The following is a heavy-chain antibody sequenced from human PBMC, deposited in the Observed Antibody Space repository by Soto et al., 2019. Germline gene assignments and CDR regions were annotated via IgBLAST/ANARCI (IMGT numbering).Heavy chain of an antibody. Sequence: GASVKVSCKASGYTFTGYYMYWVRQAPGQGLEWMGWINPNSGGTNYAQKFQGWVTMTRDTSISTAYMELSRLRSDDTAVYYCARGAYSGYDLEDPNYYYYYGMDVWGQGTTVTVSS. CDR3: ARGAYSGYDLEDPNYYYYYGMDV. CDR1: GYTFTGYY. D-gene: IGHD5-12*01. V-gene: IGHV1-2*04. CDR2: INPNSGGT. J-gene: IGHJ6*02.